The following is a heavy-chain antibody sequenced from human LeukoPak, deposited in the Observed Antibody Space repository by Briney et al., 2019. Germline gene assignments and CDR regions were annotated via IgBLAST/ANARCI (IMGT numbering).Heavy chain of an antibody. V-gene: IGHV4-59*01. CDR3: AGSIFGYPWFDP. D-gene: IGHD3-9*01. CDR2: VFHTGHT. J-gene: IGHJ5*02. Sequence: KPSETLSLTCTVSAGISSFYWSWLRQPPGKGLEWIGYVFHTGHTNYNPSLKSRVTMSIDPSKDQFSLEVTSVTAADTAVYYCAGSIFGYPWFDPWGQGTLVTVSS. CDR1: AGISSFY.